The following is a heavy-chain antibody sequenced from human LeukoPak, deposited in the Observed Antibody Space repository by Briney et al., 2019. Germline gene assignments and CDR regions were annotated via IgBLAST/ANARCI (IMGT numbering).Heavy chain of an antibody. CDR2: INQDGIEK. J-gene: IGHJ1*01. Sequence: GGSLRLSCTASGFTFSLFWMSWVRQAPGKGLEWVAKINQDGIEKYYVDSVKGRFTISRDNAKMSLYLQMNSLRVEDTAVYYCATYSTRNAREFQSWGQGTLVTVSS. CDR1: GFTFSLFW. CDR3: ATYSTRNAREFQS. D-gene: IGHD4-11*01. V-gene: IGHV3-7*01.